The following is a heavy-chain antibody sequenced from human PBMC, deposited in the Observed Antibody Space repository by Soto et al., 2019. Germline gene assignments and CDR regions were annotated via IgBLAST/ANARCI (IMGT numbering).Heavy chain of an antibody. J-gene: IGHJ4*02. V-gene: IGHV3-30*18. D-gene: IGHD2-15*01. CDR2: ISYDGSNK. CDR3: AKEDIVVVVAAKLRYFDY. CDR1: GFTFSSYG. Sequence: PGGSLRLSCAASGFTFSSYGMHWVRQAPGKGLEWVAVISYDGSNKYYADSVKGRFTISRDNSKNTLYLQMNSLRAEDTAVYYCAKEDIVVVVAAKLRYFDYWGQGTLVTVSS.